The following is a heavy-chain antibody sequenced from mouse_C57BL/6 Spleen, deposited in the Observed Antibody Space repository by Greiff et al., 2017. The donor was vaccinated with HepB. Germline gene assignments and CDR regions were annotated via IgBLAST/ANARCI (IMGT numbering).Heavy chain of an antibody. CDR2: FYPGSGSI. CDR3: ARHPPITTVVATRYFDV. Sequence: VQLQESGAELVKPGASVKLSCKASGYTFTEYTIHWVKQRSGQGLEWMGWFYPGSGSIKYNEKFKDKATLTADKSSSTVYMELSRLTSEDSAVYFCARHPPITTVVATRYFDVWGTGTTVTVSS. D-gene: IGHD1-1*01. V-gene: IGHV1-62-2*01. J-gene: IGHJ1*03. CDR1: GYTFTEYT.